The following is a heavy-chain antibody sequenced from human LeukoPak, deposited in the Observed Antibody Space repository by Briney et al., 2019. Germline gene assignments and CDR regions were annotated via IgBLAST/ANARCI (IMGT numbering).Heavy chain of an antibody. CDR3: TRHLTTEYYYNYMDV. Sequence: GGSLRLSCAASGLIFSGSAIHWVRQASGKGLEWVGRIRSKADSYATGYAASVRGRFTISRDDSKNTAYLQMNSLKTEDTAMYYCTRHLTTEYYYNYMDVLGKGTTVTVSS. D-gene: IGHD4-11*01. V-gene: IGHV3-73*01. CDR2: IRSKADSYAT. J-gene: IGHJ6*03. CDR1: GLIFSGSA.